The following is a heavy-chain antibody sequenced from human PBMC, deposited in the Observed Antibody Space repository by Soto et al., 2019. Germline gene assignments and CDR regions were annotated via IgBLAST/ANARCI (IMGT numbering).Heavy chain of an antibody. CDR2: IIPIFGTA. CDR1: GGTFSSYA. D-gene: IGHD6-6*01. CDR3: ARDGEYSSSSGDY. J-gene: IGHJ4*02. V-gene: IGHV1-69*13. Sequence: ASVKVSCKASGGTFSSYAISWVRQAPGQGLEWMGGIIPIFGTANYAQKFQGRVTITADESTSTAYMELSSLRSEDTAVYYCARDGEYSSSSGDYWGQGTLVTVSS.